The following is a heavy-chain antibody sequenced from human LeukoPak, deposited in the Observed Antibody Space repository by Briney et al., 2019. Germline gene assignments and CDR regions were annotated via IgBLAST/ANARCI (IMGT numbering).Heavy chain of an antibody. D-gene: IGHD3-10*01. V-gene: IGHV4-39*01. CDR3: ARHSGSGSLSRPFDP. J-gene: IGHJ5*02. CDR1: GPSVTSGGFY. Sequence: SETLSLTCSVSGPSVTSGGFYWGWLRQPPGKGLEWIATVYYTGSTYYNPSLKSRVTISIDTSKNQFSLSLRSLIAADTAVCYCARHSGSGSLSRPFDPWGQGTLVTVSS. CDR2: VYYTGST.